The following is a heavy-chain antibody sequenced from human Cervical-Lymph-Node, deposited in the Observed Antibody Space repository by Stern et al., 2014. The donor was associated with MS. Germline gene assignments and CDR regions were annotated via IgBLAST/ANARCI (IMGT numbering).Heavy chain of an antibody. D-gene: IGHD6-13*01. V-gene: IGHV1-18*01. CDR3: AVAAAGTSWFDP. CDR2: ISVDNGNT. J-gene: IGHJ5*02. CDR1: GYTFTSYG. Sequence: QVQLVQSGAEVRKPGASVKLSCKASGYTFTSYGISWVRQAPGQGLEWMGWISVDNGNTDYAQKFQGRVTMTADTSTDTAYMELRRLRSDETAVYYCAVAAAGTSWFDPWGQGTLVTVT.